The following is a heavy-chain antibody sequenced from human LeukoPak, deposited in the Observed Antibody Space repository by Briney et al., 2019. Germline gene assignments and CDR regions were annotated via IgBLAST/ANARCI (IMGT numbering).Heavy chain of an antibody. CDR1: GGSISSGRYY. CDR2: IYTSGST. CDR3: ARGPYCSGGSCYSDNWFDP. Sequence: SETLSLTCTVSGGSISSGRYYWSWIRQPAGKGLEWIGRIYTSGSTNYNPSLKSRVTISVDTSKNQFSLKLNSVTAADTAMYYCARGPYCSGGSCYSDNWFDPWGQGTLVTVSS. J-gene: IGHJ5*02. V-gene: IGHV4-61*02. D-gene: IGHD2-15*01.